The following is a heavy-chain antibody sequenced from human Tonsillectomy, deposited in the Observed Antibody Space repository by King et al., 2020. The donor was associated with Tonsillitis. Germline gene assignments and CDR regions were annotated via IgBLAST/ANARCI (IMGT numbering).Heavy chain of an antibody. J-gene: IGHJ4*02. D-gene: IGHD6-19*01. Sequence: VQLVESGAEVKKPGESLKISCKGSGHSLTNYWIGWVRQMPGKGLEWMGIIYLGDSDTRYSPSFQGQVTIAADKSISTAYLQWSSLKASDTAMYYCASSSYNRGWPVDNWGQGTLVTVSS. CDR3: ASSSYNRGWPVDN. CDR1: GHSLTNYW. CDR2: IYLGDSDT. V-gene: IGHV5-51*01.